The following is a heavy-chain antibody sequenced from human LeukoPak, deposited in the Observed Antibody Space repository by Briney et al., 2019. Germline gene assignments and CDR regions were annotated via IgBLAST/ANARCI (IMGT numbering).Heavy chain of an antibody. CDR3: VTEVIGSFPT. Sequence: GGSLRLSCAASGFTLSNAWMNWVRQAPGKGLEWVCLIKSKTNGESREYAVPVKGKFTISRDDSDNTLYLQMNSLKNEDTAVYYCVTEVIGSFPTWGQGTPVTVSS. J-gene: IGHJ4*01. CDR2: IKSKTNGESR. CDR1: GFTLSNAW. V-gene: IGHV3-15*01. D-gene: IGHD1-26*01.